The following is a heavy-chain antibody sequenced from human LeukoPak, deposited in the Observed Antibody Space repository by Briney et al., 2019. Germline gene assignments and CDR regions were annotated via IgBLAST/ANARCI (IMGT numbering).Heavy chain of an antibody. CDR2: IIPIFGTA. Sequence: SVKVSCKASGGTFSSYAVSWVRQAPGQGLEWMGGIIPIFGTANYAQKFQGRVTITADESTSTAYMELSSLRSEDTAVYYCARRIGGYYDSSGSPNWFDPWGQGTLVTVSS. CDR1: GGTFSSYA. D-gene: IGHD3-22*01. CDR3: ARRIGGYYDSSGSPNWFDP. V-gene: IGHV1-69*01. J-gene: IGHJ5*02.